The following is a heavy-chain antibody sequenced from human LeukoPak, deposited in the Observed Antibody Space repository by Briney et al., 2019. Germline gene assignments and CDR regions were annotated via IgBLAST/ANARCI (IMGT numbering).Heavy chain of an antibody. CDR2: IYTSGST. D-gene: IGHD7-27*01. V-gene: IGHV4-61*09. CDR3: ARNLGSVLPGFDY. Sequence: KPSQTLSLTCTVSGGSISTGSYCWSWIRQPAGKGLEWIGHIYTSGSTNYNPSLKSRVTISVDTSKNQFSLKLSSVTAADTAVYYCARNLGSVLPGFDYWGQGTLVTVSS. CDR1: GGSISTGSYC. J-gene: IGHJ4*02.